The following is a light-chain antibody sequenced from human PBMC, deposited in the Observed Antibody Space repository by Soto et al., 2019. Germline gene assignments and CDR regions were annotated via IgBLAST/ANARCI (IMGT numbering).Light chain of an antibody. CDR2: ANS. Sequence: QSVLTQPPSVSGAPGQRVTISCTGSSSNIGASYDVYWYQQLPGTAPKLLIYANSNRPSGVPDRFSGSKSGTSASLAITGLQAEDEADYYCQSYDSSLSGVVFGGGTKLTVL. J-gene: IGLJ2*01. CDR3: QSYDSSLSGVV. CDR1: SSNIGASYD. V-gene: IGLV1-40*01.